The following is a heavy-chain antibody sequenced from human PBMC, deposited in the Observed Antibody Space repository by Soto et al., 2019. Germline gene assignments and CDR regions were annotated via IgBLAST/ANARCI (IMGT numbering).Heavy chain of an antibody. CDR3: ARGLSKWGIYYMDT. J-gene: IGHJ6*03. V-gene: IGHV4-34*01. D-gene: IGHD7-27*01. CDR2: INHSGST. Sequence: SETLSLTCAVYGGSFSGYYWSWIRQPPGKGLEWIGEINHSGSTNYNPSLKSRVTISVDTSKNQFSLKLSSVTAADTAVYYCARGLSKWGIYYMDTLGKGTTLTVYS. CDR1: GGSFSGYY.